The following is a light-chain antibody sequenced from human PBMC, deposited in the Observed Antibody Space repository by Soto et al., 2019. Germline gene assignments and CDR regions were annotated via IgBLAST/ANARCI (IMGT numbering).Light chain of an antibody. V-gene: IGKV3-11*01. Sequence: EIVLTQSPATLSLSPGERATLSCRASQSVSSYLAWYQQKPGQAPRLLIYDASNRATGIPARFSGSGSGTDFTLTICNLEPDDFLVYYCQQRTNWPRALTFGGGTKVEIK. CDR3: QQRTNWPRALT. CDR1: QSVSSY. J-gene: IGKJ4*01. CDR2: DAS.